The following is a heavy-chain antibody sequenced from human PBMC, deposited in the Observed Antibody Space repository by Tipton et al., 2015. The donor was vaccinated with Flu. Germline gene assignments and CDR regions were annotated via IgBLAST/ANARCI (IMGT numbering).Heavy chain of an antibody. CDR1: GGTFNTFA. D-gene: IGHD2-8*01. V-gene: IGHV1-69*01. Sequence: QLVQSGAEVKKPGSSVKVPCKASGGTFNTFAISWVRQAPGQGLQWMGGIIPIFSTGNYAQEFQGRVTITADESTSTAYMEMSSLRSEDTAVYYCARDKGTNFYYGMDVWGQGTTVTVSS. J-gene: IGHJ6*02. CDR2: IIPIFSTG. CDR3: ARDKGTNFYYGMDV.